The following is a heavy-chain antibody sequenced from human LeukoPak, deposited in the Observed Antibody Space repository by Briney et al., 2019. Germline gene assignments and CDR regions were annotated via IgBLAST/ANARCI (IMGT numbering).Heavy chain of an antibody. CDR3: AELGITMIGGV. D-gene: IGHD3-10*02. Sequence: LSLTCAVFGGSFSGYYWSWVRQAPGKGLEWVSYISSSGSTIYYADSVKGRFTISRDNAKNSLYLQMNSLRAEDTAVYYCAELGITMIGGVWGKGTTVTISS. V-gene: IGHV3-11*04. CDR2: ISSSGSTI. CDR1: GGSFSGYY. J-gene: IGHJ6*04.